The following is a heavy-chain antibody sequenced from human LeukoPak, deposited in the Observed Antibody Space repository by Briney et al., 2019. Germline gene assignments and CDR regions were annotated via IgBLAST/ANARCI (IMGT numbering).Heavy chain of an antibody. J-gene: IGHJ4*02. Sequence: PGGSLRLSCAASGFTFSSYAMSWVRQAPGKGLEWVSSISGSGGSTYYADSVKGRFTISRDNSKNTLYLQMNSLTAEYTAVNSCTKNGPLQCLGYWGQGTLVTVSS. CDR1: GFTFSSYA. CDR2: ISGSGGST. V-gene: IGHV3-23*01. CDR3: TKNGPLQCLGY. D-gene: IGHD5/OR15-5a*01.